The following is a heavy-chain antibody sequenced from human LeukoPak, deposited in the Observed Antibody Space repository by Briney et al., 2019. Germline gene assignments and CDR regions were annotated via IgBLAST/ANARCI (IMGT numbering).Heavy chain of an antibody. CDR3: PRDGGPVQYSNAWTFQDDYDMDV. J-gene: IGHJ6*02. CDR2: IYSNGAT. V-gene: IGHV4-4*07. Sequence: AETLSFTCTVSAGSISDYYWSCIRQTAGKGVECIGRIYSNGATNSNPSLKSRPTMSLDTSQSEFSRELSYGTAADTDVYYCPRDGGPVQYSNAWTFQDDYDMDVWGQGTTVTVS. D-gene: IGHD6-19*01. CDR1: AGSISDYY.